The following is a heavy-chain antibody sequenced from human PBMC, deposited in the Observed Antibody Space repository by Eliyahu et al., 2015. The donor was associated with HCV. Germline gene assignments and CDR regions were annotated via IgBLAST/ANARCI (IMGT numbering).Heavy chain of an antibody. CDR1: GFTFDDYT. Sequence: EVQLVESGGVVVQPGGSLRLSCAASGFTFDDYTMHWVRQAPGKGLEWVSLISWDGGSTYYADSVKGRFTISRDNSKNSLYLQMNSLRTEDTALYYCAKDRRSCSSTSCYGEYYYYGMDVWGQGTTVTVSS. CDR2: ISWDGGST. CDR3: AKDRRSCSSTSCYGEYYYYGMDV. D-gene: IGHD2-2*01. V-gene: IGHV3-43*01. J-gene: IGHJ6*02.